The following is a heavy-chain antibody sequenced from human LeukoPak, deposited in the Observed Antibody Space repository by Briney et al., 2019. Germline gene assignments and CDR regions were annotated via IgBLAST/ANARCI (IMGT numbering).Heavy chain of an antibody. D-gene: IGHD3-22*01. CDR2: ISYSGST. Sequence: SETLSLTCTVSGGPIRRYYWSWIRQPPGKGLEWIGYISYSGSTKYNPSLKSRLTISVDTSKNQFSLKLSSVTAADTAVYYCAKDSFTYYDSSGYYLRPHDALDIWGQGTVVTVSS. V-gene: IGHV4-59*01. J-gene: IGHJ3*02. CDR1: GGPIRRYY. CDR3: AKDSFTYYDSSGYYLRPHDALDI.